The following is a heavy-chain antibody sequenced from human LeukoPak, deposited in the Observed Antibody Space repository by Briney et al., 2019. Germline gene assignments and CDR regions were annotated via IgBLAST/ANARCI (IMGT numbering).Heavy chain of an antibody. J-gene: IGHJ4*02. V-gene: IGHV3-7*05. CDR1: GFTFSSYW. CDR3: AKEQSSSGFFDY. CDR2: INPDGSEK. Sequence: GGSLRLSCAASGFTFSSYWMSWVRQAPGKGLEWVANINPDGSEKYYVDSVKGRFTISRDNSKNTLYLQMSSLRAEDTAVYYCAKEQSSSGFFDYWGQGTLVTVSS. D-gene: IGHD6-6*01.